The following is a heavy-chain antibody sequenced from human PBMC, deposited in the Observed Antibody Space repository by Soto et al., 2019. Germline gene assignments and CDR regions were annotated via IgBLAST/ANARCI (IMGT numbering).Heavy chain of an antibody. V-gene: IGHV3-48*02. J-gene: IGHJ4*02. CDR1: GFPFSTDS. CDR3: ARFFGSGFDY. CDR2: ISTSGATR. Sequence: HPGGSLRLSCVASGFPFSTDSMNWVRQAPGKGLEWVAHISTSGATRYYADSVKGRFTISRDNAKTSLYLQMDSLRNEDTAVYYCARFFGSGFDYWGQGTLVTVSS. D-gene: IGHD6-19*01.